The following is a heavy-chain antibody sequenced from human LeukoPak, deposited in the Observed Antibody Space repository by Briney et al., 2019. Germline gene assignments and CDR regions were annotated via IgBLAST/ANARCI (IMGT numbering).Heavy chain of an antibody. CDR2: ISNRGTT. Sequence: PSETPSLTCTVSGGSISTTIHSWRWIRQPPGKGLEWIGTISNRGTTYSNPSLKSRLTMSVDTSQNQFSLQLTSVTAADTALYYCATATSASNFYSDYWGQGTLVTVSS. CDR1: GGSISTTIHS. J-gene: IGHJ4*02. CDR3: ATATSASNFYSDY. D-gene: IGHD5-12*01. V-gene: IGHV4-39*05.